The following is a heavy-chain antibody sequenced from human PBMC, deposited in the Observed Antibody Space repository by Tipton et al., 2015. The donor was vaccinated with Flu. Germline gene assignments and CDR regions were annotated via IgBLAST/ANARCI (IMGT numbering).Heavy chain of an antibody. D-gene: IGHD6-13*01. Sequence: LSLTCAASGFTFSSYAMHWVRQAPGKGLEYVSAISSNGGSTYYANSVKGRFTISRDNSKNTLYLQMGSLRAEDMAVYYCAREGWSSSWYQFKWYWFDPWGQGTLVTVSS. CDR1: GFTFSSYA. CDR2: ISSNGGST. CDR3: AREGWSSSWYQFKWYWFDP. J-gene: IGHJ5*02. V-gene: IGHV3-64*01.